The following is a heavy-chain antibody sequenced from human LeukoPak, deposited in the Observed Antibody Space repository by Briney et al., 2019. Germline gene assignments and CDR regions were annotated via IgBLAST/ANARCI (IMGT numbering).Heavy chain of an antibody. CDR1: GFNFCTYW. V-gene: IGHV3-7*01. J-gene: IGHJ4*02. CDR2: IKEDGSEK. Sequence: GGSLRLSCTASGFNFCTYWMTWVRQVPGKGREWAANIKEDGSEKDYVDAVKGRFSISRDNAKTSLYLQMHSLSVADTGLYYCVTDQTGRHPYFFDYWGQGTLVTVSS. D-gene: IGHD3-10*01. CDR3: VTDQTGRHPYFFDY.